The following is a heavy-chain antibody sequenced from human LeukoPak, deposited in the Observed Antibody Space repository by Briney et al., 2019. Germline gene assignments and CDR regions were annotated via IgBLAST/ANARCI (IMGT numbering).Heavy chain of an antibody. J-gene: IGHJ5*02. CDR3: ARDHTVATKGGYNWFDP. D-gene: IGHD4-17*01. Sequence: ASVKVSCKASGGTFSSYAISWVRQAPGQGLEWMGGIIPIFGTANYAQKFQGGVTITADKSTSTAYMELSSLRSEDTAVYYCARDHTVATKGGYNWFDPWGQGTLVTVSS. CDR2: IIPIFGTA. CDR1: GGTFSSYA. V-gene: IGHV1-69*06.